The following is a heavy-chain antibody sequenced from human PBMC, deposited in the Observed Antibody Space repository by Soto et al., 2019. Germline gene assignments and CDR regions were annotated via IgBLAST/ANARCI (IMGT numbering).Heavy chain of an antibody. Sequence: SETLSLTCTASGGSISSYYWSWIRQPPGKGLEWIGYIYYSGSTNYNPSLKSRVTISVDTSKNQFSLKLSSVTAADTAVYYCARQYYDILTGYYYFDYWGQGTLVTVSS. CDR2: IYYSGST. D-gene: IGHD3-9*01. CDR1: GGSISSYY. V-gene: IGHV4-59*08. CDR3: ARQYYDILTGYYYFDY. J-gene: IGHJ4*02.